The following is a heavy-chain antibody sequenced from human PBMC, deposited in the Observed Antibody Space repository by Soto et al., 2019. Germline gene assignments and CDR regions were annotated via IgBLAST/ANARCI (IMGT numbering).Heavy chain of an antibody. CDR1: GFTFSNAW. CDR3: TRDNYYYYYYMDV. CDR2: IKSKTDGGTT. V-gene: IGHV3-15*01. Sequence: GGSLRLSCAASGFTFSNAWMSWVRQAPGKGLEWVGRIKSKTDGGTTDYAAPVKGRFTISRDDSKNTLYLQMNSLKTEDTAVYYCTRDNYYYYYYMDVWGKGTTVTVSS. J-gene: IGHJ6*03.